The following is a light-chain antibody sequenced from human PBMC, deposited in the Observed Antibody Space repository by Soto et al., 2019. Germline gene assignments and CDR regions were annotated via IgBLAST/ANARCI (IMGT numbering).Light chain of an antibody. V-gene: IGKV1-39*01. CDR3: QQSYNTPCT. CDR2: AAS. CDR1: QTITKY. Sequence: IQMTQSPSSLSASVGDRVTITCRASQTITKYLNWYQHRPGKAPNLLIYAASTLQRGVPSRFSGSGSGTDFTLTISSLQPEDFATYSCQQSYNTPCTFGQGTKVDIK. J-gene: IGKJ2*02.